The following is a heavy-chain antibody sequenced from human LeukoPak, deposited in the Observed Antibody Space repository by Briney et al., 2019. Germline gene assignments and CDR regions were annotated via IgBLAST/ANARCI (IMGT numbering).Heavy chain of an antibody. CDR1: GGTFSSYA. Sequence: ASVKVSCKASGGTFSSYAISWVRQAPGQGLEWMGGIIPIFGTANYAQKFQGRVTITADKSTSTAYMELSSLRSEDTAVYYCARGRDTVTNQEDYWGQGTLVTVSS. D-gene: IGHD4-17*01. CDR2: IIPIFGTA. J-gene: IGHJ4*02. V-gene: IGHV1-69*06. CDR3: ARGRDTVTNQEDY.